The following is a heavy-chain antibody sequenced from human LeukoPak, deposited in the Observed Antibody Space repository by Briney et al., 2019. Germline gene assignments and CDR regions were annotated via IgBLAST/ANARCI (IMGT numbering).Heavy chain of an antibody. J-gene: IGHJ4*02. CDR2: ISCSGGST. Sequence: GGSLRLSCAASGFSFSSYAMSWVRQAPGKGLEWVSAISCSGGSTYYADSVKGRFTISRDNSKNTMYLQMNSLRAEDTAVYYCAKDRWYSGYDLWGQGTLVTVSS. D-gene: IGHD5-12*01. CDR3: AKDRWYSGYDL. V-gene: IGHV3-23*01. CDR1: GFSFSSYA.